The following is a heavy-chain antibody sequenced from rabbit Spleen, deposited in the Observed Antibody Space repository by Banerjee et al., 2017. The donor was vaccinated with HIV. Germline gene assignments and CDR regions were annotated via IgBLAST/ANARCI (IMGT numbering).Heavy chain of an antibody. CDR1: GFSFSSGYW. Sequence: QEQLEESGGGLVQPGGSLTLTCTASGFSFSSGYWICWVRQAPGKGLEWIGYIDPVFGITYYANWVNGRFSISRENAQNTVFLQMTSLTAADTATYFCARDLDGVIGWNFGWWGQGTLVTVS. CDR2: IDPVFGIT. J-gene: IGHJ3*01. D-gene: IGHD4-1*01. V-gene: IGHV1S45*01. CDR3: ARDLDGVIGWNFGW.